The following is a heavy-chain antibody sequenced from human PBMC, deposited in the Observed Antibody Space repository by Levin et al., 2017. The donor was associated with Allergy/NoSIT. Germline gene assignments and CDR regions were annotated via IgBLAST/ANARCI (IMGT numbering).Heavy chain of an antibody. CDR2: IYYSGST. CDR3: AREGCSGGSCYSFSPPEYFQH. V-gene: IGHV4-31*03. CDR1: GGSISSGGYY. Sequence: SETLSLTCTVSGGSISSGGYYWSWIRQHPGKGLEWIGYIYYSGSTYYNPSLKSRVTISVDTSKNQFSLKLSSVTAADTAVYYCAREGCSGGSCYSFSPPEYFQHWGQGTLVTVSS. D-gene: IGHD2-15*01. J-gene: IGHJ1*01.